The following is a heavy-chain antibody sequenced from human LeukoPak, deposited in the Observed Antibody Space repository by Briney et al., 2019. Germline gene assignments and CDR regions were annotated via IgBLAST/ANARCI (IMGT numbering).Heavy chain of an antibody. CDR2: INPSGGST. Sequence: ASVKVSCKASGYTFTSYCMHWVRQAPGQGLEWMGIINPSGGSTSYAQKFQGRVTMTRDTSTSTVYMELSSLRSEDTAVYYCARDSRLNHILTGSIGPYWYFDLWGRGTLVTVSS. CDR1: GYTFTSYC. D-gene: IGHD3-9*01. J-gene: IGHJ2*01. CDR3: ARDSRLNHILTGSIGPYWYFDL. V-gene: IGHV1-46*03.